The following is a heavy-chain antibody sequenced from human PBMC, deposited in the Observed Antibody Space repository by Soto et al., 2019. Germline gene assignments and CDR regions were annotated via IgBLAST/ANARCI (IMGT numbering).Heavy chain of an antibody. CDR1: GFTFDDYT. J-gene: IGHJ4*02. CDR2: ISWDGGIT. D-gene: IGHD5-18*01. CDR3: AKAGAYNYGSYFDY. V-gene: IGHV3-43*01. Sequence: GGSLRLSCAASGFTFDDYTMQWVRQAPGKGLEWVSLISWDGGITYYADSVKGRFTISRDNSKNSPYLQMNSLTTEDTALYYCAKAGAYNYGSYFDYWGQGTLVTVSS.